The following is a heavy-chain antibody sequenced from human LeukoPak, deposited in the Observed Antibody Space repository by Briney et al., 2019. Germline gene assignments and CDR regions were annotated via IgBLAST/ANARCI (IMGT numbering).Heavy chain of an antibody. D-gene: IGHD6-13*01. CDR3: VKISSSWYDY. Sequence: GESLKISCSASGFTFSSYAMHWVRQAPGKGLEYVSAISSNGGSTYYADSVKGRFTISRDNSKDTLYLQMSSLRAEDTAVYYCVKISSSWYDYWGQGTLVTVSS. V-gene: IGHV3-64D*09. CDR2: ISSNGGST. J-gene: IGHJ4*02. CDR1: GFTFSSYA.